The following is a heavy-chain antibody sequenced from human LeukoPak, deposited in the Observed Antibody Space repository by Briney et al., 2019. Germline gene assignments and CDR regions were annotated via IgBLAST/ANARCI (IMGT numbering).Heavy chain of an antibody. J-gene: IGHJ4*02. CDR2: ISGSGGST. D-gene: IGHD6-19*01. Sequence: GGSLRLSCAASGFTFSSYAMSWVRQAPGKGLEWVSAISGSGGSTYYADSVRGRFTISRDNSKNTLYLQMNSLRAEDTAVYYCAKEGSSGWYPPWYYFDYWGQGTLVTVSS. V-gene: IGHV3-23*01. CDR3: AKEGSSGWYPPWYYFDY. CDR1: GFTFSSYA.